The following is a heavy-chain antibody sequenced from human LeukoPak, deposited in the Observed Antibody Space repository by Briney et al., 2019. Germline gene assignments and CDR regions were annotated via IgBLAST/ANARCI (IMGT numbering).Heavy chain of an antibody. D-gene: IGHD2-21*02. J-gene: IGHJ4*02. Sequence: GGSLRLSCAASRFTFSSYGMSWVRQAPGKGLEWVSAISGSGGSTYYADSVKGRFTISRDNSKNTLYLQMNSLRAEDTAVYYCAKDRMVVTAIVDYWAREPWSPSPQ. CDR3: AKDRMVVTAIVDY. V-gene: IGHV3-23*01. CDR2: ISGSGGST. CDR1: RFTFSSYG.